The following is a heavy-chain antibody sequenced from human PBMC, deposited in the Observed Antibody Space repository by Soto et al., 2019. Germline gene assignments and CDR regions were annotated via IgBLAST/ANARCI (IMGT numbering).Heavy chain of an antibody. D-gene: IGHD2-21*02. V-gene: IGHV4-39*01. CDR3: ARQRTTVVTQAYFDH. J-gene: IGHJ4*02. Sequence: SETLSLTCIVSGESISSSSYYWGWIRQPPGKGLEWIGSIYYSGRTYYNPSFKGRVTISIDTSKNQFSLKLSSVTATDTAVYYCARQRTTVVTQAYFDHWGQGALVTVSS. CDR2: IYYSGRT. CDR1: GESISSSSYY.